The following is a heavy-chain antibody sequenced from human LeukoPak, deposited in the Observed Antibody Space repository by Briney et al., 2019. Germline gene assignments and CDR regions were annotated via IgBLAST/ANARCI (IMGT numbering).Heavy chain of an antibody. Sequence: PGGSLRLSCAASGFTFSDYYMNWIRQAPGKGLEWVSYISSSGSTIYYADSVKGRFTISRDNAKNSLYLQMNSLGAEDTAVNYCARTRYFYGYGIDYWGQGTLVTVSS. CDR2: ISSSGSTI. CDR1: GFTFSDYY. J-gene: IGHJ4*02. CDR3: ARTRYFYGYGIDY. D-gene: IGHD5-18*01. V-gene: IGHV3-11*01.